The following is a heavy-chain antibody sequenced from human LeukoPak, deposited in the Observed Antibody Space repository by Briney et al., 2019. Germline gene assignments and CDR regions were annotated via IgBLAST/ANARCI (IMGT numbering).Heavy chain of an antibody. CDR3: ARVSSGGSKGPFDY. CDR1: GYSISSGYY. J-gene: IGHJ4*02. D-gene: IGHD2-15*01. CDR2: INHSGST. V-gene: IGHV4-38-2*02. Sequence: PSETLSLTCTVSGYSISSGYYWGWIRQPPGKGLEWIGEINHSGSTNYNPSLKSRVTISVDTSKNQFSLKLSSVTAADTAVYYCARVSSGGSKGPFDYWGQGTLVTVSS.